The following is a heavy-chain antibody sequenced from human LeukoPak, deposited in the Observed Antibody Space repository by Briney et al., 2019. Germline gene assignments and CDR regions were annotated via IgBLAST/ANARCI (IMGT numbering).Heavy chain of an antibody. J-gene: IGHJ4*02. Sequence: PSETLSLTCTVSGGSISSYYWSWIRQPPGKGLEWIGYIYYSGSTNYNPSLKSRVTISVDMSKSQFSLKLSSVTAADTAVYYCARESKYYYDSSGYFENWGQGTLVTVSS. D-gene: IGHD3-22*01. CDR3: ARESKYYYDSSGYFEN. CDR1: GGSISSYY. CDR2: IYYSGST. V-gene: IGHV4-59*01.